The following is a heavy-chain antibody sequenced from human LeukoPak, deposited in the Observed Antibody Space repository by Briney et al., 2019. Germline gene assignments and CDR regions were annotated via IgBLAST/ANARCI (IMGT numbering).Heavy chain of an antibody. Sequence: KPSETLSLTCTVSGGSISSYYWSWIRQPPGKGLEWIGYMFYSGSTNYNPSLRSRVTMSVDTSKNQFSLKLSSVTAADTAVYYCARDSGSQNYWGQGTLVTVSS. J-gene: IGHJ4*02. CDR3: ARDSGSQNY. CDR1: GGSISSYY. V-gene: IGHV4-59*12. D-gene: IGHD1-26*01. CDR2: MFYSGST.